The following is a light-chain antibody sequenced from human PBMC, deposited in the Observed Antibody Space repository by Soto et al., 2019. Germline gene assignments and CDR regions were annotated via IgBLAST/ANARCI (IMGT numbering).Light chain of an antibody. V-gene: IGKV3-20*01. Sequence: EIVLTQSPVTLSLSPGEIATLSCTASQSVASSCLAWYQRKPGQAPRLLIHTTSIRATDIPDRFSGSGSGTDFTLTISRLEPEDSAVYYCQQCGGSPLFTFGPGTKVDIK. CDR1: QSVASSC. CDR3: QQCGGSPLFT. J-gene: IGKJ3*01. CDR2: TTS.